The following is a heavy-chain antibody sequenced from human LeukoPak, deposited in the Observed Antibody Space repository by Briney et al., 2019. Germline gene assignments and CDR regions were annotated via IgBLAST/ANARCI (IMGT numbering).Heavy chain of an antibody. CDR1: GFTFGDYA. D-gene: IGHD3-10*01. Sequence: GGSLRLSCTASGFTFGDYAMSWFRQAPGKGLEWVGFIRSKAYGGTTEYAASVKGRFTISRDDSKSIAYLQMNSVKTEDRAVYYFTSFYSYRPVSYYNVYGAFDIWGQGNMVTVSS. CDR3: TSFYSYRPVSYYNVYGAFDI. CDR2: IRSKAYGGTT. J-gene: IGHJ3*02. V-gene: IGHV3-49*03.